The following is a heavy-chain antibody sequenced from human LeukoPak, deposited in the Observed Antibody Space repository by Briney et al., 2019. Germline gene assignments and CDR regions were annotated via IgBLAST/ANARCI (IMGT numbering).Heavy chain of an antibody. Sequence: PGGSLRLSCAASGFTFTGYYMHWVRQAPGQGLEWMGWINPNSGGTNYAQKFQGRVTMTRDTSISTAYMELSRLRSDDTAVYYCARDHSGRYDSSDRKGEGDYWGQGTLVTVSS. CDR3: ARDHSGRYDSSDRKGEGDY. V-gene: IGHV1-2*02. D-gene: IGHD3-22*01. J-gene: IGHJ4*02. CDR1: GFTFTGYY. CDR2: INPNSGGT.